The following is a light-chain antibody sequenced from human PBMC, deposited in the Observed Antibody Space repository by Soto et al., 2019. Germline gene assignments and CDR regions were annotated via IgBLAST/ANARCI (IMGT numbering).Light chain of an antibody. V-gene: IGKV3-20*01. J-gene: IGKJ3*01. CDR1: QSVSSKY. CDR3: QQYGSSLFT. Sequence: EIVLTQSPGTLSLSPGARATLSCRASQSVSSKYLAWYQQKPGRAPRVLIYGTSIRASGVPERFSGGGSGTDFTLSISRLEPEDFAVYYCQQYGSSLFTFGPGTKVDIK. CDR2: GTS.